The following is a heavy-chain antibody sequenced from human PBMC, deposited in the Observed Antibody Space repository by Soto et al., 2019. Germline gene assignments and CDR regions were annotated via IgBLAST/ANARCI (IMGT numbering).Heavy chain of an antibody. Sequence: PGASLKISCQGSGYSFTSYWIGWVRQMPGKGLEWMGIIYPGDSDTRYSPSFQGQVTISADKSISTAYLQWSSLKASDTAMYYCARHPLVDTAMVDYWGQGTLVTVSS. CDR3: ARHPLVDTAMVDY. CDR1: GYSFTSYW. V-gene: IGHV5-51*01. D-gene: IGHD5-18*01. J-gene: IGHJ4*02. CDR2: IYPGDSDT.